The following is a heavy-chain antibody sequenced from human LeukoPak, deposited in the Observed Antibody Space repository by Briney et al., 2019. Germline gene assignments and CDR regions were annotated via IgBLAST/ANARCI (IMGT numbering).Heavy chain of an antibody. CDR1: GYTFSSDG. J-gene: IGHJ4*02. D-gene: IGHD1-26*01. CDR3: ARDSPISGSYYGGLGH. CDR2: INPSGGST. V-gene: IGHV1-46*01. Sequence: ASVKVSCKTSGYTFSSDGISWVRQAPGQGLEWMGIINPSGGSTSYAQKFQGRVTMTRDTSTSTVYMELSSLRSDDTAVYYCARDSPISGSYYGGLGHWGQGTLVTVSS.